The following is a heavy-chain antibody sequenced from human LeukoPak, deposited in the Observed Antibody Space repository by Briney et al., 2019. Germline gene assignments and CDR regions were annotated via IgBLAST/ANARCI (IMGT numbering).Heavy chain of an antibody. V-gene: IGHV3-21*01. CDR1: GFTFSSYS. D-gene: IGHD6-6*01. CDR2: ISSSSSYI. CDR3: ARDRLARVFDY. J-gene: IGHJ4*02. Sequence: SGGSLRLSCAASGFTFSSYSMNWVRQAPGKGLEWVSSISSSSSYIYYADSVKGRSTISRDNAKNSLYLQMNSLRAEDTAVYYCARDRLARVFDYWGQGTLVTVSS.